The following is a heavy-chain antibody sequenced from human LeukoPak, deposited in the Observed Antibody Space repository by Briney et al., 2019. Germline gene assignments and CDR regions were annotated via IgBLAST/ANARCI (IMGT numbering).Heavy chain of an antibody. CDR2: ISAYNGNT. V-gene: IGHV1-18*01. Sequence: ASVKLSCKASGGTFSSYAISWVRQAPGQGLEWMGWISAYNGNTNYAQKLQGRVTMTTDTSTSTAYMELRSLRSDDTAVYYCARSMVRGVQLFDYWGQGTLVSVSS. CDR1: GGTFSSYA. CDR3: ARSMVRGVQLFDY. J-gene: IGHJ4*02. D-gene: IGHD3-10*01.